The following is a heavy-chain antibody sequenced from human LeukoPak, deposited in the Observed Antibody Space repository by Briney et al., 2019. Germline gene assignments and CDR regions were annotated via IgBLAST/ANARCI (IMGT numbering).Heavy chain of an antibody. J-gene: IGHJ3*02. D-gene: IGHD3-3*01. CDR1: GGSISSSSYY. V-gene: IGHV4-39*01. Sequence: SETLSLTCTVSGGSISSSSYYWGWIRQPPGKGLEWIGSIYYSGSTYYNPSLKSRVTISVDTSKNQFSLKLSSVTAADTAVYYCASIPYYDFWSGYYGWAGQMDAFDIWGQGTMVTVSS. CDR3: ASIPYYDFWSGYYGWAGQMDAFDI. CDR2: IYYSGST.